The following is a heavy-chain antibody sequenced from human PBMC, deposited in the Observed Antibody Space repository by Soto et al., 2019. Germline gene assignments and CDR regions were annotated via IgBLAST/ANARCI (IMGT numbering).Heavy chain of an antibody. CDR2: ISGSGGST. J-gene: IGHJ4*02. Sequence: EVQLLESGGGLVQPGGSLRLSCAASGFTFSSYAMSWVRQAPGKGLEWVSAISGSGGSTYYADSVKGRFTISRDNSRNTLYLQRNSLRAEDTAVYYCAKDQGVVPAAHFDYWGQGTLVTVSS. D-gene: IGHD2-2*01. CDR1: GFTFSSYA. V-gene: IGHV3-23*01. CDR3: AKDQGVVPAAHFDY.